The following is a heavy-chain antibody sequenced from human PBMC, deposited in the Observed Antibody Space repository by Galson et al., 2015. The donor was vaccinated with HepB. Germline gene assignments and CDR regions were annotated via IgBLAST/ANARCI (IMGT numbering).Heavy chain of an antibody. Sequence: SLRLSCAASGFTFSSYAMSWVRQAPGKGLEWVSAISGSGGSTYYADSVKGRFTISRDNSKNTLYLQMNSLRAEDTAVYYCAKGPHLSYYYDSSLSPFDYWGQGTLVTVSS. D-gene: IGHD3-22*01. CDR3: AKGPHLSYYYDSSLSPFDY. V-gene: IGHV3-23*01. CDR1: GFTFSSYA. CDR2: ISGSGGST. J-gene: IGHJ4*02.